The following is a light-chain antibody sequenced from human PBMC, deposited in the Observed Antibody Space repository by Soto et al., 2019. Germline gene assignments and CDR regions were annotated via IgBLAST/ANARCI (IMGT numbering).Light chain of an antibody. Sequence: DIQMTQSPSTLSASVGDRVTITCRASQSISSWLAWYQQKPGKAPKLLIYDASSLESGVPSRFSGSGSGTEFTLTISSLQPDDFATYYCQKYNSYSPGRYTFGQGTKLEIK. J-gene: IGKJ2*01. V-gene: IGKV1-5*01. CDR3: QKYNSYSPGRYT. CDR1: QSISSW. CDR2: DAS.